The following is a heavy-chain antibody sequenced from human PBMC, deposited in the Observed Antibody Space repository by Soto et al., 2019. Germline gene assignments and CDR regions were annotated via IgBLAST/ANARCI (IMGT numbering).Heavy chain of an antibody. Sequence: VGSLRLSCAASGFTFTRYSMNWVRQAPGKGLEWVSSISSTTNYIYYGDSMKGRFTISRDNAKNSLYMEMNSLRAEDTAVYYCVRESEDLTSNFHFWGQGTLVTVSS. CDR1: GFTFTRYS. CDR3: VRESEDLTSNFHF. J-gene: IGHJ4*02. CDR2: ISSTTNYI. V-gene: IGHV3-21*06.